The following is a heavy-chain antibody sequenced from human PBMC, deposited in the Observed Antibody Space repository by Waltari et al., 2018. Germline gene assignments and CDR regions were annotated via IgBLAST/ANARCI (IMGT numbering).Heavy chain of an antibody. CDR1: GFTFSSYE. V-gene: IGHV3-48*03. CDR3: ASLGYGDYVAAFDI. D-gene: IGHD4-17*01. Sequence: EVQLVESGGGLVQPGGSLRLSCAASGFTFSSYEMNWVRMAPGMGLGVVSSISRSGSSIYYADSVKGRFTISRDNAKNSLYLQMNSLRAEDTAVYYCASLGYGDYVAAFDIWGQGTMVTVSS. CDR2: ISRSGSSI. J-gene: IGHJ3*02.